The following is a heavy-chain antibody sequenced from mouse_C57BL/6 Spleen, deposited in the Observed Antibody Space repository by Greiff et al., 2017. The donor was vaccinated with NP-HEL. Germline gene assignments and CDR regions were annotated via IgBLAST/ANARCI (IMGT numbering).Heavy chain of an antibody. CDR1: GYAFSSSW. CDR2: IYPGDGDT. Sequence: VKLMESGPELVKPGASVKISCKASGYAFSSSWMNWVKQRPGKGLEWIGRIYPGDGDTNYNGKFKGKATLTADKSSSTAYMQLSSLTSEDSAVYFCARGTTVVADDWYFDVWGTGTTVTVSS. V-gene: IGHV1-82*01. CDR3: ARGTTVVADDWYFDV. J-gene: IGHJ1*03. D-gene: IGHD1-1*01.